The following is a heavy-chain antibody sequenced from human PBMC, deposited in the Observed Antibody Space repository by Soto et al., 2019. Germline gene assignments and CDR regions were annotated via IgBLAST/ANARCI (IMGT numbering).Heavy chain of an antibody. CDR1: GFTFSSYA. Sequence: GGSLGLSCAASGFTFSSYAMHWVRQAPGKGLEWVAVISYDGSNKYYADSVKGRFTISRDNSKNTLYLQMNSLRAEDTAVYYCARWGIAAAGTGPFDYWGQGTLVTVSS. CDR3: ARWGIAAAGTGPFDY. CDR2: ISYDGSNK. D-gene: IGHD6-13*01. J-gene: IGHJ4*02. V-gene: IGHV3-30-3*01.